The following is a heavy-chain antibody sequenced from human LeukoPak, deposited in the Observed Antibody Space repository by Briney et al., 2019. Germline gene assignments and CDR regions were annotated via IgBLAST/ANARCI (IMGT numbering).Heavy chain of an antibody. J-gene: IGHJ3*02. V-gene: IGHV4-61*01. CDR3: ARVEMATTRHAFDI. CDR2: IYYSGST. CDR1: GGSVSSGSYY. Sequence: SETLSLTCTVSGGSVSSGSYYWSWIRQPPGKGLEWIGYIYYSGSTNYNPSLKSRVTISVDTSKNQFSLKLSSVTAADTAVYYCARVEMATTRHAFDIWGQGTMVTVSS. D-gene: IGHD5-24*01.